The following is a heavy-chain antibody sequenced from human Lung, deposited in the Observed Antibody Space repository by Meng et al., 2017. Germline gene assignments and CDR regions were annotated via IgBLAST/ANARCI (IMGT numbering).Heavy chain of an antibody. J-gene: IGHJ4*02. CDR1: GGSFSDYY. V-gene: IGHV4-34*01. CDR3: ARGPTTMAHDFDY. Sequence: QVQLQRWGAGLLTPSAALSLTCVVPGGSFSDYYWSWIRQPPGKGLEWIGEINHSGSTNYNPSLESRATISVDTSQNTLSLKLSSVTAADSAVYYCARGPTTMAHDFDYWGQGTLVTVSS. D-gene: IGHD4-11*01. CDR2: INHSGST.